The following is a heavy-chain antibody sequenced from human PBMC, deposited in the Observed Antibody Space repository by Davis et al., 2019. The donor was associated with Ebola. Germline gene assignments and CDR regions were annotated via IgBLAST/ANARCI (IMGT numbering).Heavy chain of an antibody. V-gene: IGHV3-30*18. CDR1: GFIFSTYA. Sequence: PGGSLRLSCATSGFIFSTYAMHWVRQAPGKGLEWVAHISYDGSTQYYGDSVKGRFTISRDNSKNTLYLQMRSLRAEDTAVYYCAKSSLGYCSTTTCLEVYNYGLDVWGQGTTVTVSS. J-gene: IGHJ6*02. CDR2: ISYDGSTQ. CDR3: AKSSLGYCSTTTCLEVYNYGLDV. D-gene: IGHD2-2*01.